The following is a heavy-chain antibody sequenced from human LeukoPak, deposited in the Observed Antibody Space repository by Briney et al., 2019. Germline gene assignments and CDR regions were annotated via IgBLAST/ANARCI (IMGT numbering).Heavy chain of an antibody. D-gene: IGHD2-8*02. CDR3: AKDGSWSCTD. J-gene: IGHJ4*02. CDR2: IAHHGNSK. Sequence: PGGSLRLSCAASGFTFSNYAIHWVRQGPGKGLEWVAYIAHHGNSKYYADSVKGRFTISRDNSKRTLYLQMNSLRADDTAVYYCAKDGSWSCTDWGQGTLVTVSS. CDR1: GFTFSNYA. V-gene: IGHV3-30*02.